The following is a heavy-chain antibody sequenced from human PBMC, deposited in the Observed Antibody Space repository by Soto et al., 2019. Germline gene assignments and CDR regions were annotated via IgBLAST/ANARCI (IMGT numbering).Heavy chain of an antibody. J-gene: IGHJ6*02. CDR3: AREVVTMVRGVIITGYYGMDV. V-gene: IGHV3-21*01. D-gene: IGHD3-10*01. CDR1: GFTFSSYG. Sequence: GSLRLSCAASGFTFSSYGMHWVRQAPGKRLEWVSSISSRSSDIYYADSVKGRFTISRDNAKKSLYLQMTSLRAEDTAVYYCAREVVTMVRGVIITGYYGMDVWGQGTTVTVSS. CDR2: ISSRSSDI.